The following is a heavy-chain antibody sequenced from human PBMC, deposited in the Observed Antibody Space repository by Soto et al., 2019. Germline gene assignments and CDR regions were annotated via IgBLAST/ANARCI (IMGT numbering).Heavy chain of an antibody. J-gene: IGHJ4*02. Sequence: QVQLVQSGAEVKKPGSSVKVSCKASGGTFSSYAISWVRQAPVQGLEWMGGIIPIFGTANYAQKFQGRFTITADKCTSTAYMELSSLRSEDTAVYYCARAIGYGGNSGSGDYWGQGTLVTVSS. D-gene: IGHD4-17*01. CDR3: ARAIGYGGNSGSGDY. CDR2: IIPIFGTA. V-gene: IGHV1-69*06. CDR1: GGTFSSYA.